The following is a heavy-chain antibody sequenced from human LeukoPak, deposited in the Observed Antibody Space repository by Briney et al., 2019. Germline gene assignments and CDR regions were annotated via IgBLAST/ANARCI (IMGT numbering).Heavy chain of an antibody. V-gene: IGHV4-34*01. Sequence: PSETLSLTCAVYGGSFSGYYWSWIRQPPGKGLEWIGEINHSGSTNYNPSLKSRVTISVDTSKNQFSLKLSSVTAADTAVYYCARVYSYGFDYFDYWGQGTLVTVSS. D-gene: IGHD5-18*01. CDR3: ARVYSYGFDYFDY. CDR1: GGSFSGYY. J-gene: IGHJ4*02. CDR2: INHSGST.